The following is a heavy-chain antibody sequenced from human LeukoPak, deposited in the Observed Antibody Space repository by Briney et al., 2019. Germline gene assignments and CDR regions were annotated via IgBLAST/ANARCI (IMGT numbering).Heavy chain of an antibody. CDR2: ISSSGSTI. Sequence: GGSLRLSCAASGFTFSDYYMSWIRQAPGKELEWVSYISSSGSTIYYADSVKGRFTISRDNAKNSLYLQMNSLRAEDTAVYYCARESSSDAFDIWGQGTMVTVSS. J-gene: IGHJ3*02. D-gene: IGHD6-13*01. CDR3: ARESSSDAFDI. CDR1: GFTFSDYY. V-gene: IGHV3-11*04.